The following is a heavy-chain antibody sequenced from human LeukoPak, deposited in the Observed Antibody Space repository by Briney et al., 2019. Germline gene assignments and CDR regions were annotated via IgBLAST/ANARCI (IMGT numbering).Heavy chain of an antibody. CDR2: ITSSSTTI. V-gene: IGHV3-48*02. CDR1: GFTFSSYN. CDR3: AREPLDF. Sequence: GGSLRLSCAASGFTFSSYNMNWVRQAPGKGLEWVSYITSSSTTIYYADSVTGRFTISRDNAKNSLYLQMNSLRDEDTAVYYCAREPLDFWGQGTLVTVSS. J-gene: IGHJ4*02.